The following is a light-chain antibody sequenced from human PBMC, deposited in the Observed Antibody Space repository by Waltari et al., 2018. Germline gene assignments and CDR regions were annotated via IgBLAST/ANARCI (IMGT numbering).Light chain of an antibody. V-gene: IGKV4-1*01. CDR1: QDILYNSNNKNY. CDR2: WAS. J-gene: IGKJ4*01. Sequence: DIVMTQSPGSLVVSLGERATINCKSGQDILYNSNNKNYLAWYQHKPGQSPKLLFYWASTRASGVPDRFSGSGSGTDFTLTISRVQAEDVAIYYCQQYYKTPSFGSGTKLEIK. CDR3: QQYYKTPS.